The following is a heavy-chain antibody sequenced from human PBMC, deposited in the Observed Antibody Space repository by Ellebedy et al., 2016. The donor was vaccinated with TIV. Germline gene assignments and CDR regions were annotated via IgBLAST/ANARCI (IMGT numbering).Heavy chain of an antibody. V-gene: IGHV3-53*01. CDR2: LYAEGTA. CDR3: AKRGTVGAHYFDY. CDR1: GFTVRDDC. J-gene: IGHJ4*02. Sequence: GESLKISCAASGFTVRDDCMGWVRQAPGQGLELVSLLYAEGTAYYTDSVRGRFSISKDNSENMLYLHMSSLRADDTAIYYCAKRGTVGAHYFDYWGQGTLVTVSS. D-gene: IGHD1-26*01.